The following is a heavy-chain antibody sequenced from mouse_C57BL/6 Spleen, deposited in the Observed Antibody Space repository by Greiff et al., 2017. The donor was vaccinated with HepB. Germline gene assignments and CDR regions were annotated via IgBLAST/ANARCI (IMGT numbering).Heavy chain of an antibody. Sequence: VQLKHSGPELVKPGASVKISCKASGYTFTDYYMNWVKQSHGKSLEWIGDINPNNGGTSYNQKFKGKATLTVDKSSSTAYMELRSLTSEDSAVYYCASFTTVVAPWYFDVWGTGTTVTVSS. CDR3: ASFTTVVAPWYFDV. V-gene: IGHV1-26*01. CDR1: GYTFTDYY. D-gene: IGHD1-1*01. CDR2: INPNNGGT. J-gene: IGHJ1*03.